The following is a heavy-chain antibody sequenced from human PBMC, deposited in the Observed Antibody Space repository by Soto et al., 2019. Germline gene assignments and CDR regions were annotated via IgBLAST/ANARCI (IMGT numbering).Heavy chain of an antibody. V-gene: IGHV3-30-3*01. CDR3: ARRDIVVVPAAHRDIDYYYGMDV. CDR2: ISYDGSNK. Sequence: QVQLVESGGGVVQPGRSLRLSCAASGFTFSSYAMHWVRQAPGKGLEWVAVISYDGSNKYYADSVKGRFTISRDNSKNTLYLQMNSLRAEDTAVYYCARRDIVVVPAAHRDIDYYYGMDVWGQGTTVTVSS. D-gene: IGHD2-2*01. CDR1: GFTFSSYA. J-gene: IGHJ6*02.